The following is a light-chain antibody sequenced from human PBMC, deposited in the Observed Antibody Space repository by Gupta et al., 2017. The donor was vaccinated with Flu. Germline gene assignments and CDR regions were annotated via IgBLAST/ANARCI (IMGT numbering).Light chain of an antibody. V-gene: IGKV1-39*01. CDR2: SAS. CDR1: QIISTY. Sequence: DIQMTQSPSSLSASLGDRVTITCRASQIISTYLNWYQQRPGKAPKLLIYSASTLQGGVPSRFSGSGSGTEFTLTINSLQAEDFATYYCQQSFGYPITFGHGTRLDI. CDR3: QQSFGYPIT. J-gene: IGKJ5*01.